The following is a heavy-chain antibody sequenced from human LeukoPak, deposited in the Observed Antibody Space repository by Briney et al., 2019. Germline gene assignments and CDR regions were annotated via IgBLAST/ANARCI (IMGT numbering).Heavy chain of an antibody. D-gene: IGHD6-13*01. CDR2: ISASGEST. Sequence: GGSLRLSCTASGFTFSSYAMSWVRQAPGKGLEWVSAISASGESTYYVDSVKGRFTISRDNSKNTLYLQMNSLRAEDTAVYYCANQGDRIAAVKWGQGTPVTVSS. J-gene: IGHJ4*02. CDR1: GFTFSSYA. V-gene: IGHV3-23*01. CDR3: ANQGDRIAAVK.